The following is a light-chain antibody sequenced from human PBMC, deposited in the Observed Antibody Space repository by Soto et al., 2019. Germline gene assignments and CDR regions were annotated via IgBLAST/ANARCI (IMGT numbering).Light chain of an antibody. CDR2: DAS. CDR3: QQRSNWPPT. Sequence: EIVLTQSPGTLSLSPGERATLSCRASQSVSNNYLAWYQQKPGQAPRLLIYDASKRATGIPARFSGSGSGADFTLTISSLEPEDFAVYYCQQRSNWPPTFGGGTKVDIK. J-gene: IGKJ4*01. V-gene: IGKV3-11*01. CDR1: QSVSNNY.